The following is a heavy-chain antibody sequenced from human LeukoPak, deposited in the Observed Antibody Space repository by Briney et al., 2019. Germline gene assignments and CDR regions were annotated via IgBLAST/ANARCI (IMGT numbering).Heavy chain of an antibody. CDR3: AKDDGSARKTGYGDPYYYYYYMDV. J-gene: IGHJ6*03. CDR2: IRYDGSNK. CDR1: AFTFSSYG. V-gene: IGHV3-30*02. D-gene: IGHD4-17*01. Sequence: PGGSLTLSCSASAFTFSSYGMRWVPPAPGKGLEWVLFIRYDGSNKYYADSVKGRFTISRDNSKSTLYLQMNSLRAEDTAVYYCAKDDGSARKTGYGDPYYYYYYMDVWGKGTTVTISS.